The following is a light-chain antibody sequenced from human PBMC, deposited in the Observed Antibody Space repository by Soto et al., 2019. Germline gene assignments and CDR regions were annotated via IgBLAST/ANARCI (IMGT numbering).Light chain of an antibody. CDR3: HQRNK. V-gene: IGKV3-15*01. Sequence: EQVMTQSPATLSVSLGERATLSCRTSQSVSNYLAWYQKKPGQAPRLLIHGASTRATDIPARFSGSGSGTDFTLTISSLEPEDFGVYFCHQRNKFGQGTRLEIK. CDR1: QSVSNY. J-gene: IGKJ5*01. CDR2: GAS.